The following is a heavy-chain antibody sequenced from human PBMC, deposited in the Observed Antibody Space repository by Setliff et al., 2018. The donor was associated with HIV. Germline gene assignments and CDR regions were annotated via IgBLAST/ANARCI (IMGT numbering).Heavy chain of an antibody. Sequence: GGSLRLSCAVSGFTVSSNHMNWVRQAPGKGLEWVSFIYSGGSTYYADSVKGRFTISRDNSKNTLYLQMNSLRVEDTAVYYCARILGASYYYAMDVWGQGTTVTVS. CDR1: GFTVSSNH. CDR3: ARILGASYYYAMDV. J-gene: IGHJ6*02. V-gene: IGHV3-53*01. CDR2: IYSGGST. D-gene: IGHD1-26*01.